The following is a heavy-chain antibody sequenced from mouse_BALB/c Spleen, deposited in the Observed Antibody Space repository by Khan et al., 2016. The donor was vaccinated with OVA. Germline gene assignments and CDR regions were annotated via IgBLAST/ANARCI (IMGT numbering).Heavy chain of an antibody. CDR1: GYSITSDYA. Sequence: EVQLQESGPGLVKPSQSLSLTCTVTGYSITSDYAWNWIRQFPRNKLEWMGYISYSGSTSYNPSLKSRISITRDTSKNQFFLQLNSVTTEDTATYVCARSGYAAGFAYWGQGTLVTVSA. V-gene: IGHV3-2*02. CDR3: ARSGYAAGFAY. D-gene: IGHD2-14*01. J-gene: IGHJ3*01. CDR2: ISYSGST.